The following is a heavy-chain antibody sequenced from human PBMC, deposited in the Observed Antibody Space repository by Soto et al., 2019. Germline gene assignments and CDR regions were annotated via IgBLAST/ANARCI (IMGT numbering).Heavy chain of an antibody. CDR2: INHSGST. J-gene: IGHJ6*02. D-gene: IGHD4-17*01. CDR3: ATPIHDYGDYFSSLYYYYGMDV. CDR1: GGSFSGYY. V-gene: IGHV4-34*01. Sequence: SETLSLTCAVYGGSFSGYYWTWIRQPPGTGLEWIGEINHSGSTNYNPSLKSRVTISVDTSKNQFSLKLTSVTAADTAVYYCATPIHDYGDYFSSLYYYYGMDVWGQGTTVTVSS.